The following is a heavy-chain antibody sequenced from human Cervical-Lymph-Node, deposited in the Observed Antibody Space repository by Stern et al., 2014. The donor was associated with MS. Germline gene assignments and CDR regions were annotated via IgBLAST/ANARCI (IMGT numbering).Heavy chain of an antibody. CDR2: ISGSGRSSP. Sequence: VQLVESGGGLVQPGGSLRLSCAASGFAFSSYAMTWVRQAPGKGLEWVSGISGSGRSSPQYAGSVKGRFTISRDNSKNTLYLEMRGLRVEDTAVYYCARDPDEQTTYWGQGTLVTVSS. D-gene: IGHD1-1*01. J-gene: IGHJ4*02. V-gene: IGHV3-23*04. CDR3: ARDPDEQTTY. CDR1: GFAFSSYA.